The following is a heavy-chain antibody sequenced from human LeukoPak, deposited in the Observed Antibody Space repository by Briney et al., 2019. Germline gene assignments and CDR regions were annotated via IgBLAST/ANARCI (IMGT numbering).Heavy chain of an antibody. Sequence: ASVKVSCKASGYSFTSYGITWVRQAPGQRLEWMGWISTYDGDANYAQQLQGRVTMTTDTSTITAYMELRSLRSDDTAVYYCARAPSGFTYGPGDHWGQGTLVTVSS. CDR1: GYSFTSYG. CDR2: ISTYDGDA. V-gene: IGHV1-18*01. CDR3: ARAPSGFTYGPGDH. D-gene: IGHD5-18*01. J-gene: IGHJ4*02.